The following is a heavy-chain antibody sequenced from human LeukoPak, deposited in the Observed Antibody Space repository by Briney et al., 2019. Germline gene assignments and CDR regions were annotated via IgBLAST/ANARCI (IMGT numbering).Heavy chain of an antibody. CDR2: IKQDGSEK. J-gene: IGHJ4*02. V-gene: IGHV3-7*01. CDR1: GFTFSNYW. D-gene: IGHD2-2*01. CDR3: ARIVPAAIGYFDY. Sequence: GGSLRLSCAASGFTFSNYWMSWVRQAPGKGLEGVANIKQDGSEKYYVDSVKGRFTISRDNAKNSLYLQMNSLRAEDTAVYYCARIVPAAIGYFDYWGQGTLVTVSS.